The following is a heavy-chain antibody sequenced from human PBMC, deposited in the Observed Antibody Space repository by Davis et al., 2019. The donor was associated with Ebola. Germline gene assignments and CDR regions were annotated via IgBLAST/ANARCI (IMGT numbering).Heavy chain of an antibody. J-gene: IGHJ4*02. CDR3: AKDSRRFDY. CDR1: GFTFSSYS. Sequence: GGSLRLSCAASGFTFSSYSMNWVRQAPGKGLEWVSVMSGSGGTTYYADSVKGRFTISRDNSKNTLYLQMNSLRVEDTAVYYCAKDSRRFDYWGQGTLVTVSS. CDR2: MSGSGGTT. V-gene: IGHV3-23*01.